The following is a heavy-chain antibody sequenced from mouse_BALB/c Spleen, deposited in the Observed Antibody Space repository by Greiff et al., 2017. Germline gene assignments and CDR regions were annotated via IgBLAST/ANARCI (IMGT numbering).Heavy chain of an antibody. CDR3: ARMELLRLPFAY. CDR1: GFSLSTYGIG. Sequence: QVTLKVSGPGILQPSQTLSLTCSFSGFSLSTYGIGVGWIRQPSGKGLEWLAHIWWNDNKYYNTALKSRLTISKDTSNNQVFLKIASVDTADTATYYCARMELLRLPFAYWGQGTLVTVSA. J-gene: IGHJ3*01. V-gene: IGHV8-11*01. CDR2: IWWNDNK. D-gene: IGHD1-2*01.